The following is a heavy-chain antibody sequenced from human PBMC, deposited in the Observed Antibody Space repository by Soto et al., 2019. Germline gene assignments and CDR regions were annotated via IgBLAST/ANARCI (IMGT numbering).Heavy chain of an antibody. CDR1: GYTFTSYA. Sequence: ASVKVSCKASGYTFTSYAMHWVRQAPGQRLEWMGWINAGNGNTKYSQKFQGRVTITRDTSASTAYMELSSLRSEDTAVYYCASYGDYSRFYYYYYMDVWGKGTTVTVS. V-gene: IGHV1-3*01. CDR2: INAGNGNT. J-gene: IGHJ6*03. D-gene: IGHD4-17*01. CDR3: ASYGDYSRFYYYYYMDV.